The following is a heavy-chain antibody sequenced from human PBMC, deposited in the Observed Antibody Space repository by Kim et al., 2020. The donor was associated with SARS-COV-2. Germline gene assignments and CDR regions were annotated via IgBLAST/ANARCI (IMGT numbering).Heavy chain of an antibody. CDR3: AKEGYYYDSSGYYVY. D-gene: IGHD3-22*01. V-gene: IGHV3-23*01. J-gene: IGHJ4*02. Sequence: DSVKGRFTISRDNSKTTLYLQMNSLRAEDTAVYYCAKEGYYYDSSGYYVYWGQGTLVTVSS.